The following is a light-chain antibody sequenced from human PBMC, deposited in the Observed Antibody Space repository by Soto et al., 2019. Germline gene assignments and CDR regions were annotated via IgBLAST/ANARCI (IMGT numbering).Light chain of an antibody. CDR1: QSVSSF. V-gene: IGKV3-11*01. J-gene: IGKJ4*01. Sequence: EIVLTQSPATLSLSPGERATLSCRASQSVSSFLAWYQQRPGQAPRLLIYFASNRAAGVPPRFSGSGSGTDFTLTISSLEPEDFAVYSCQQRHDWPPTFGGVTKVEIK. CDR2: FAS. CDR3: QQRHDWPPT.